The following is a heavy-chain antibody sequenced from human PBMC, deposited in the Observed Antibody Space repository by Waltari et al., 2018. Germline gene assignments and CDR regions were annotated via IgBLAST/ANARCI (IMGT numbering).Heavy chain of an antibody. Sequence: QLQLQESGPGLVNPSETLSLSCTVAGDSISLKSYYWGWIRQPPGKGLEWIGSFYYGGTNYNPSLKSRVTISADTSKNRFSLNLNSVTATDTAVYYCARRPYDISTGGFDYWGQGILVTVSA. J-gene: IGHJ4*02. CDR2: FYYGGT. CDR1: GDSISLKSYY. CDR3: ARRPYDISTGGFDY. V-gene: IGHV4-39*02. D-gene: IGHD3-9*01.